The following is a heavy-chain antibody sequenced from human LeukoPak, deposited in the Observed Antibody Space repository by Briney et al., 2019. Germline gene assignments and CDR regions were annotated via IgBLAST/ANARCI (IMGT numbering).Heavy chain of an antibody. J-gene: IGHJ5*02. V-gene: IGHV5-51*01. Sequence: GESLKISCKGSGYSFTSYWIGWVRQMPGKGLEWMGIIYPGDSDTRYSPSFQGQVTFSADKSISTAYLQWSSLKASDTAMYYCARQNYYSSGSYSNWFDPWGQGTLVTVSS. D-gene: IGHD3-10*01. CDR1: GYSFTSYW. CDR3: ARQNYYSSGSYSNWFDP. CDR2: IYPGDSDT.